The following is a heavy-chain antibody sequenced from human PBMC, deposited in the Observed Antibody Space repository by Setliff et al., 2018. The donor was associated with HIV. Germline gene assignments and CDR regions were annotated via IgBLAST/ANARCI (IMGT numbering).Heavy chain of an antibody. V-gene: IGHV1-2*02. CDR3: ARDVRDGFEEWFSTLDDGMDV. J-gene: IGHJ6*02. CDR1: GYIFIRYY. Sequence: ASVKVSCKTSGYIFIRYYIFWVRQAPGQGLEWMGNINPHTGVTRYAGKFQGRVTMTRDTSISTIYMELSRLRSDDTAVYYCARDVRDGFEEWFSTLDDGMDVWGQGTTVTVSS. CDR2: INPHTGVT. D-gene: IGHD3-3*01.